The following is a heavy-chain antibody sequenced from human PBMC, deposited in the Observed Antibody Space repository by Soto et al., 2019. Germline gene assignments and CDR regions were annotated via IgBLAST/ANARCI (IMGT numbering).Heavy chain of an antibody. CDR1: GGPISSYY. J-gene: IGHJ4*02. CDR3: ADLRQQQDKNFAY. CDR2: IYYTESP. D-gene: IGHD6-13*01. V-gene: IGHV4-59*08. Sequence: PSETLSLTCTVSGGPISSYYWTWIRQPPGKGLEWIGHIYYTESPKYNPSLKSRVTISVDTSKNQFSLKLSSVTAADTAVYYCADLRQQQDKNFAYWSQGTLVTVSS.